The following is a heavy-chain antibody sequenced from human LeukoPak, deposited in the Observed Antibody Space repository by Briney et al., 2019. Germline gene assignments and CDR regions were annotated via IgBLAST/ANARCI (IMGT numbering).Heavy chain of an antibody. V-gene: IGHV4-31*03. D-gene: IGHD1-26*01. CDR1: GGSISSGGYY. Sequence: SETLSLTCTVSGGSISSGGYYWSWIRQHPGKGLEWIGYIYYSGSTYYNPPLKSRVTISVDTSKNQFSLKLSSVTAADTAVYYCASNPEWEWEGFDYWGQGTLVTVSS. CDR3: ASNPEWEWEGFDY. J-gene: IGHJ4*02. CDR2: IYYSGST.